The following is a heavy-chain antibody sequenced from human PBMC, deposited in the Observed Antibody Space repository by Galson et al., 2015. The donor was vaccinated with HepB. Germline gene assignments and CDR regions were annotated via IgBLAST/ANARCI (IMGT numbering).Heavy chain of an antibody. CDR3: ARDQIGLIAVAGTFGY. V-gene: IGHV1-69*04. CDR2: IIPILGIA. Sequence: QSGAEVKKPGESLRISCKASGGTFSSYAISWVRQAPGQGLEWMGRIIPILGIANYAQKFQGRVTITADKSTSTAYMELSSLRSEDTAVYYCARDQIGLIAVAGTFGYWGQGTLVTVSS. CDR1: GGTFSSYA. D-gene: IGHD6-19*01. J-gene: IGHJ4*02.